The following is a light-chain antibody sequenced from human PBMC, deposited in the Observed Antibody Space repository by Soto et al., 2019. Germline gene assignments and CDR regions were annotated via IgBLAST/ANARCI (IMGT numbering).Light chain of an antibody. CDR2: KAS. CDR3: QQYNTYWT. CDR1: QSISNW. J-gene: IGKJ1*01. V-gene: IGKV1-5*03. Sequence: DIQMTQSPSTLSASVGDRVTITCRASQSISNWLAWYQQKPGKAPKLLIYKASNLESGVPSRFSGSGSGTEFTLSISSRQPDDFATYYCQQYNTYWTFGQGTKVEIK.